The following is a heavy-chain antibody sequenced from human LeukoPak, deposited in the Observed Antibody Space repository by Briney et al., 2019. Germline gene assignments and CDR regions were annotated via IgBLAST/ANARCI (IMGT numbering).Heavy chain of an antibody. J-gene: IGHJ5*02. V-gene: IGHV4-39*01. CDR2: IYDSGTT. CDR1: GGSISDSRYY. Sequence: SETLSLTCSVSGGSISDSRYYWGWIRQPPGKGLEWIGSIYDSGTTPCNPSLKSRVTISEDTSKNQFSLKLSSVTAADTGVYYCARQRLTGNQGRGWFDPWGQGTLVTVSS. CDR3: ARQRLTGNQGRGWFDP. D-gene: IGHD7-27*01.